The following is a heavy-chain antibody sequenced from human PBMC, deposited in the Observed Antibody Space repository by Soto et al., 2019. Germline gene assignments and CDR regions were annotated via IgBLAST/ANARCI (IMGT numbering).Heavy chain of an antibody. CDR1: GFTFSSYT. D-gene: IGHD4-17*01. CDR2: ISSSSGYI. V-gene: IGHV3-21*01. J-gene: IGHJ4*02. CDR3: ARTGYGERAFDY. Sequence: PGGSLRLSCAASGFTFSSYTMNWVRQAPGKGLEWVSSISSSSGYIYYADSMKGRLTISRDSAKNSLYVQMNSLRAEDTAVYYCARTGYGERAFDYWGQGTLVTVSS.